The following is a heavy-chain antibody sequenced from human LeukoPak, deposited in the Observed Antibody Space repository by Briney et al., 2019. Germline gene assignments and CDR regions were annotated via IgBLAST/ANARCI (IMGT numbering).Heavy chain of an antibody. D-gene: IGHD1-1*01. CDR2: INPGGGST. Sequence: GASVKVSCKASGYTFTNYYVHWVRQAPGQGPEWLGRINPGGGSTSYAQNFQGRVTITRDTSTSTVYMELNSLRSEDTAVYYCARDTNERLSYHYYGMDVWGKGTTVTVSS. V-gene: IGHV1-46*01. J-gene: IGHJ6*04. CDR3: ARDTNERLSYHYYGMDV. CDR1: GYTFTNYY.